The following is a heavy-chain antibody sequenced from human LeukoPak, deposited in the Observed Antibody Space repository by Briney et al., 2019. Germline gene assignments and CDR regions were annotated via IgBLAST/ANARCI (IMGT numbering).Heavy chain of an antibody. CDR1: GYTFTSYA. Sequence: ASVKVSCKASGYTFTSYAMHWVRQAPGQRLEWMGWINAGNGNTKYSQKFQGRVTITRDTSASTAYMELSSLRSEDTAVYYCAREGLSYYYYGMDVWGQGTTVTVSS. CDR3: AREGLSYYYYGMDV. J-gene: IGHJ6*02. V-gene: IGHV1-3*01. CDR2: INAGNGNT. D-gene: IGHD2-2*01.